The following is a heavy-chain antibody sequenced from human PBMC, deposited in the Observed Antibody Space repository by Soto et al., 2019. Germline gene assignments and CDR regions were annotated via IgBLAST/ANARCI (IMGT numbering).Heavy chain of an antibody. D-gene: IGHD6-13*01. CDR3: VRDSGSWPPLTGY. Sequence: PGGSLRLSCAASGFTFTNYGLHWVRQAPGKGLEWVAVIAYDGSYKYYADSVKGRFTISRGNSKNTLYVQMNSLRPEDTAVYCCVRDSGSWPPLTGYWGQGTLVTVSS. CDR2: IAYDGSYK. CDR1: GFTFTNYG. V-gene: IGHV3-30*03. J-gene: IGHJ4*02.